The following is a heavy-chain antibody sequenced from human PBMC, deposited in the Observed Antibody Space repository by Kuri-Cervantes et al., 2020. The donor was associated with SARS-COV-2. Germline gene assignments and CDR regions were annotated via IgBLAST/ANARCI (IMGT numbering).Heavy chain of an antibody. CDR3: AKFPVLLVRSLSWYFDL. J-gene: IGHJ2*01. Sequence: GGSLRLSCAASGFTFSSYAMSWVRQAPGKGLEWVSAISGNGGSTYYADSVKGRFTISRDSSKNTLYLQMNSLRADDTAVYYCAKFPVLLVRSLSWYFDLWGRGTLVTVSS. CDR1: GFTFSSYA. CDR2: ISGNGGST. D-gene: IGHD3-10*01. V-gene: IGHV3-23*01.